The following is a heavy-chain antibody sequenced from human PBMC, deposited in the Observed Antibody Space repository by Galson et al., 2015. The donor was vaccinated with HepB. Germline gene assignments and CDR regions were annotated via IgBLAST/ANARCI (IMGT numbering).Heavy chain of an antibody. CDR3: ARGRWGYCSGGSCPHFDY. D-gene: IGHD2-15*01. CDR2: IIPIFGTA. CDR1: GGTFSSYA. J-gene: IGHJ4*02. Sequence: SVKVSCKASGGTFSSYAISWVRQAPGQGLEWMGGIIPIFGTANYAQKFQGRVTITADESTSTAYMELSSLRSEDTAVYYCARGRWGYCSGGSCPHFDYWGQGTLVAVSS. V-gene: IGHV1-69*13.